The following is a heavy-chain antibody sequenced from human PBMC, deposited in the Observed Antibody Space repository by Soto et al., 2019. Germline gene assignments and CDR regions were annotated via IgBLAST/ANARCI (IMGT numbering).Heavy chain of an antibody. Sequence: EVELSESGGGLVQPGGSLRLSCAASGFNFRSYAMSGVRRAPGQGLEWVSAISGSGGNSYFADSVRGRFNISRENSKNTLNLQLSSQRVEDTAEYFCAKGRGSRPTIDYWCQGTLV. J-gene: IGHJ4*02. D-gene: IGHD6-13*01. CDR3: AKGRGSRPTIDY. V-gene: IGHV3-23*01. CDR2: ISGSGGNS. CDR1: GFNFRSYA.